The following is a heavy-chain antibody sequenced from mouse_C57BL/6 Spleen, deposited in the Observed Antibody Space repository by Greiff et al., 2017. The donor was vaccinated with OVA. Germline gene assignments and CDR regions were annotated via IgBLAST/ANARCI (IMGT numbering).Heavy chain of an antibody. CDR3: ARHGYYGNWYFDV. Sequence: VKVVESGPGLVAPSQSLSITCTVSGFSLTSYGVHWVRQPPGKGLEWLVVIWSDGSTTYNSALKSRLSISKDNSKSQVFLKMNSLQTDDTAMYYCARHGYYGNWYFDVWGTGTTVTVSS. V-gene: IGHV2-6-1*01. D-gene: IGHD2-1*01. J-gene: IGHJ1*03. CDR2: IWSDGST. CDR1: GFSLTSYG.